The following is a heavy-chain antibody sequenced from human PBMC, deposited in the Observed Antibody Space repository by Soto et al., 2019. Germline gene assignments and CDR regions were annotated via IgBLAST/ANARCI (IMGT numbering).Heavy chain of an antibody. D-gene: IGHD6-13*01. Sequence: XASLSLTCSVSGDSVSSSLYQWGWIRQPPGKGLEWIGSIYSGASTHYNPSLKSRVTISGDTSKNQFSLRLTSVTAADTAIYFCARKGGAAYSSTWPYWGQGTLVTVSS. CDR2: IYSGAST. V-gene: IGHV4-39*01. CDR3: ARKGGAAYSSTWPY. J-gene: IGHJ4*02. CDR1: GDSVSSSLYQ.